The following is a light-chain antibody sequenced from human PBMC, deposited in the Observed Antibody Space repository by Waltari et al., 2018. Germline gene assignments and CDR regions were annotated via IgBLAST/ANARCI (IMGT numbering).Light chain of an antibody. J-gene: IGLJ1*01. Sequence: QSALTQPVSVSGSPGQSITISCTGTSSDIDGYNSLSWYQQHPGKAPKLLIYDVSHRPSGVSNRVSGSKSDNTASLTISGLQAEDEADYYCSSYTRRTTYVFGTGTKVTVL. V-gene: IGLV2-14*03. CDR1: SSDIDGYNS. CDR2: DVS. CDR3: SSYTRRTTYV.